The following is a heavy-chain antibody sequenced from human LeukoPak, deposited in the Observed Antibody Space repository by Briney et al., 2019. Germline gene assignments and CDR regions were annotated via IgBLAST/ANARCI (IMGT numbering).Heavy chain of an antibody. D-gene: IGHD2-15*01. CDR3: AGGASNPGAATGDY. V-gene: IGHV4-4*07. Sequence: SETLSLTCTVSGGSISSYYWSWIRQPAGKGLEWIGRIYTSGSTNYNPSLKSRVTMSVDTSKNQFSLKLSSVTAADTAVYYCAGGASNPGAATGDYWGQGTLVTVSS. CDR1: GGSISSYY. CDR2: IYTSGST. J-gene: IGHJ4*02.